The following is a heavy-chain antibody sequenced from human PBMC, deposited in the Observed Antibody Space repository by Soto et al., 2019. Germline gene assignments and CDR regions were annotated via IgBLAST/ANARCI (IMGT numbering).Heavy chain of an antibody. Sequence: GASVKVSCKASGYTFTSYAMHWVRQAPGQRLEWMGWINAGNGNTKYSQKFQGRFTISRDNAKNSVYLQMDSLRADDMAVYYCARLLGDVTTFDYWGQGTLVTVSS. CDR2: INAGNGNT. CDR3: ARLLGDVTTFDY. CDR1: GYTFTSYA. V-gene: IGHV1-3*01. D-gene: IGHD3-10*01. J-gene: IGHJ4*02.